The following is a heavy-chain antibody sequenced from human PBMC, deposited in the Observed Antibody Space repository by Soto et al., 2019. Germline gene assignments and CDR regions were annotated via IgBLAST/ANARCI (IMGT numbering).Heavy chain of an antibody. J-gene: IGHJ6*02. Sequence: ASVKVSCKASGYTFTGYYMHWVRQAPGQGLEWMGWINPNSGGTNYAQKFQGWVTMTRDTSISTAYMELSRLRSDDTAVYYCARDRGITMVRGVITKLPTYYYYGMDVWGQGKTGKVS. D-gene: IGHD3-10*01. CDR2: INPNSGGT. CDR3: ARDRGITMVRGVITKLPTYYYYGMDV. CDR1: GYTFTGYY. V-gene: IGHV1-2*04.